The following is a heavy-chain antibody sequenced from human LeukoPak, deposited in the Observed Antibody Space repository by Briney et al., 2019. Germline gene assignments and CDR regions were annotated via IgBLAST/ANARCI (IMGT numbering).Heavy chain of an antibody. D-gene: IGHD2-2*01. CDR1: GGSISSYY. CDR2: IYYSGST. CDR3: ARTIVVAPAAIYYFDY. V-gene: IGHV4-59*08. J-gene: IGHJ4*02. Sequence: SETLSLTCTVSGGSISSYYWSWIRQPPGKRLEWIGHIYYSGSTNYNPSLKSRVTISVDTSKNQFSLKLSSVTAADTAVYYCARTIVVAPAAIYYFDYWGQGTLVTVSS.